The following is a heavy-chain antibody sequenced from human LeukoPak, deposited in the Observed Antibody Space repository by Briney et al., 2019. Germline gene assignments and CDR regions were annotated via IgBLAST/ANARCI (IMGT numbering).Heavy chain of an antibody. CDR2: IYYGGST. D-gene: IGHD6-13*01. V-gene: IGHV4-59*11. CDR3: ARFGYRLSWFQFDS. Sequence: PSETLSLTCTVSGGSISSHYWSWIRQPPGKGLEWIGNIYYGGSTNYNPSLKSRVTISVDTSKNQFSLKLSSVTAADTAVYYCARFGYRLSWFQFDSWGQGTLVTVSS. J-gene: IGHJ4*02. CDR1: GGSISSHY.